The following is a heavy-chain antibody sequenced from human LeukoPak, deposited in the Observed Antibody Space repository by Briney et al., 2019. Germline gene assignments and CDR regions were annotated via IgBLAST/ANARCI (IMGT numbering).Heavy chain of an antibody. CDR3: VREGTPGRQFFDL. V-gene: IGHV3-53*01. Sequence: PGGSLRLSCAASEFSVSSNYMTWVRQAPGKGLEWVSVIHSDGTTYYADSVRGRFTISTDNFKSSLFLQMDSMGADDTAVYYCVREGTPGRQFFDLWGRGTLVTVSS. D-gene: IGHD6-19*01. CDR2: IHSDGTT. CDR1: EFSVSSNY. J-gene: IGHJ2*01.